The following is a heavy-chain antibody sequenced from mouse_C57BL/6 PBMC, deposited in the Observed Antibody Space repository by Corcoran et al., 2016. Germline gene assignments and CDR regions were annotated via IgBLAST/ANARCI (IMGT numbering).Heavy chain of an antibody. Sequence: QVQLKQSGAELVRPGASVKLSCKASGYTFTDYYINWVKQRPGQGLEWIARIYPGSGNTYYNEKFKGKATLTAEKSPSTAYMQLSSLTSEDSAVYFCARQTCDYWGQGTTLTVSS. J-gene: IGHJ2*01. CDR2: IYPGSGNT. CDR3: ARQTCDY. CDR1: GYTFTDYY. V-gene: IGHV1-76*01.